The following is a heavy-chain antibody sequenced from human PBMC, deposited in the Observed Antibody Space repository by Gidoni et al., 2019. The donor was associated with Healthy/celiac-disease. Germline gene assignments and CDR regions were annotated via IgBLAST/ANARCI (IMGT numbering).Heavy chain of an antibody. J-gene: IGHJ2*01. CDR1: GGSFSGYY. D-gene: IGHD6-6*01. V-gene: IGHV4-34*01. CDR2: INHSGST. Sequence: QVQLQQWGAGLLKPSETLSLTCAVYGGSFSGYYWSWIRQPPGKGLEWIGEINHSGSTNYNPSLKSRVTISVDTSKNQFSLKLSSVTAADTAVYYCARGRTLVAARRFDLWGRGTLVTVSS. CDR3: ARGRTLVAARRFDL.